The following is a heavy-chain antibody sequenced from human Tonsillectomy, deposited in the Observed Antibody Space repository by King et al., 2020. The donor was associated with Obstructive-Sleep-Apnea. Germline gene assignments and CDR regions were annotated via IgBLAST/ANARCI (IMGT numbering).Heavy chain of an antibody. CDR3: ATDRGFGELNWFDP. J-gene: IGHJ5*02. CDR1: GGTFSSYV. V-gene: IGHV1-69*04. Sequence: QLVQSGAEVKKPGSSVKVSCKASGGTFSSYVISWVRQAAGQGLEWRGRIIPILGIANYSHKFHGRVTITADKSTSTAYMELSSLRSEDTAVYYCATDRGFGELNWFDPWGQGTLVTVSS. CDR2: IIPILGIA. D-gene: IGHD3-10*01.